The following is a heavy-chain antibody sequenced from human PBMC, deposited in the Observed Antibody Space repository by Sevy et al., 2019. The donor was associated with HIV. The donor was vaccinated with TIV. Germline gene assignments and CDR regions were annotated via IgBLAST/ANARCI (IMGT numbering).Heavy chain of an antibody. CDR1: GFTFSSYS. Sequence: GGSLRLSCAASGFTFSSYSMNWVHQAPGKGLEWVSYIGSSSSTIYYADSVKGRFTISRDNAKNSLYLQMNSLRDEDTAVYYCARDHQVTRGYYGMDVWGQGTTVTVSS. J-gene: IGHJ6*02. CDR3: ARDHQVTRGYYGMDV. V-gene: IGHV3-48*02. CDR2: IGSSSSTI. D-gene: IGHD4-17*01.